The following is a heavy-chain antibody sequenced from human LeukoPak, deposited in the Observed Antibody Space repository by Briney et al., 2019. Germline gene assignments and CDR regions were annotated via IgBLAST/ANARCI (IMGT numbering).Heavy chain of an antibody. D-gene: IGHD7-27*01. CDR3: AIGLGKTDSDY. V-gene: IGHV3-15*01. J-gene: IGHJ4*02. Sequence: GGSLSLFCTPSGFTFSDAWLTWVRLPPGKGLDWVVRIKRKVDGNTTDYSAPVKDRFTIKRDDSKKTLYLHMNSLKSEDTAVYYCAIGLGKTDSDYWGQGTLVTVSS. CDR1: GFTFSDAW. CDR2: IKRKVDGNTT.